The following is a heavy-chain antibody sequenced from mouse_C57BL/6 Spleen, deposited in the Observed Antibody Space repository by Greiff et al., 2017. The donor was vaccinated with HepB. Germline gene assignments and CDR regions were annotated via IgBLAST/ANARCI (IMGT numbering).Heavy chain of an antibody. J-gene: IGHJ4*01. CDR1: GYAFSSSW. D-gene: IGHD3-3*01. CDR2: IYPGDGDT. Sequence: VKLVESGPELVKPGASVKISCKASGYAFSSSWMNWVKQRPGKGLEWIGRIYPGDGDTHYNGKFKGKATLTADKSSSTAYMQLSSLPSEDSAVSVCARKGTEDAMDYWGQGTSVTVSS. CDR3: ARKGTEDAMDY. V-gene: IGHV1-82*01.